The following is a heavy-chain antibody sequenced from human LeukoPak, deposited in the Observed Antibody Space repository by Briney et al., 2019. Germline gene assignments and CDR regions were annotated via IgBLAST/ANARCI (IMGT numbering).Heavy chain of an antibody. Sequence: GGSLRLSCAASGFTFSSYSMAWVRRAPAKGLEWVSSISTSSSYIYYADSVKGRFTISRDNARNSLYLQMNSLRAEDTAVYYCARVSGADRTIDAFDIWGQGTVVTVSS. CDR3: ARVSGADRTIDAFDI. CDR2: ISTSSSYI. V-gene: IGHV3-21*01. J-gene: IGHJ3*02. CDR1: GFTFSSYS. D-gene: IGHD2-15*01.